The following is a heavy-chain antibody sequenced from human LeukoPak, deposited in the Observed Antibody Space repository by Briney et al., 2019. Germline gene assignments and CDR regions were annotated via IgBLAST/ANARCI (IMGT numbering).Heavy chain of an antibody. V-gene: IGHV3-23*01. D-gene: IGHD6-19*01. J-gene: IGHJ4*02. Sequence: PGGSLRLSCAASGFTFSDYYMSWIRQAPGKGLEWVSAISGSGGSTYYADSVKGRFTISRDNSKNTLYLQMNSLRAEDTAVYYCAKVPSGYSSGWEYDYWGQGTLVTVSS. CDR1: GFTFSDYY. CDR2: ISGSGGST. CDR3: AKVPSGYSSGWEYDY.